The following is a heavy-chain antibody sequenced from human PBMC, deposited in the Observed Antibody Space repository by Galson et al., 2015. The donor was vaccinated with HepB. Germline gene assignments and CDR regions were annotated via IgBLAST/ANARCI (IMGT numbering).Heavy chain of an antibody. Sequence: SLRLSCAASGFTFSSYAMSWVRQAPGKGLEWVSAISGSGGSTYYADSVKGRFTISRDNTKNTLYLQMNSLRAEDTAVYYCAKEMKQQLAHNWFDPWGQGALVTVSS. J-gene: IGHJ5*02. V-gene: IGHV3-23*01. D-gene: IGHD6-13*01. CDR2: ISGSGGST. CDR3: AKEMKQQLAHNWFDP. CDR1: GFTFSSYA.